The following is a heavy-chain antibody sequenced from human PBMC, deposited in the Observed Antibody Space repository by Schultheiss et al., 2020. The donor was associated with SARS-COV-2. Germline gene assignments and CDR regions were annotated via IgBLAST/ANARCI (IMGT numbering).Heavy chain of an antibody. J-gene: IGHJ6*02. Sequence: SQTLSLTCTVSGGSVSSGSYYWSWIRQPPGKGLEWIGYIYYSGSTYYNPSLKSRVTISVDTSKNQFSLKLSSVTAADTAVYYCARGPFSGRGMDVWGQGTTVTVSS. CDR1: GGSVSSGSYY. CDR3: ARGPFSGRGMDV. D-gene: IGHD6-25*01. V-gene: IGHV4-31*03. CDR2: IYYSGST.